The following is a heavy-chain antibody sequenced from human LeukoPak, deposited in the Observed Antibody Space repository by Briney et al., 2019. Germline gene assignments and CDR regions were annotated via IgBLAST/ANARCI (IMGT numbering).Heavy chain of an antibody. J-gene: IGHJ4*02. D-gene: IGHD6-13*01. CDR1: GYTFTGYY. CDR3: ARDLSIAAAGSSYY. Sequence: ASVKVSCKASGYTFTGYYMHWVRQAPGQGLEWMGWINPNSGGTNYAQKFQGRVTMTRDTSISTAYMELSRLRSDDTAVYYCARDLSIAAAGSSYYWGQGTLVTVSS. CDR2: INPNSGGT. V-gene: IGHV1-2*02.